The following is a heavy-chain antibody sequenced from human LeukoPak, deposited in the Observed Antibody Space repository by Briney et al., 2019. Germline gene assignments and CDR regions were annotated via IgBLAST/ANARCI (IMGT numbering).Heavy chain of an antibody. V-gene: IGHV3-7*01. J-gene: IGHJ4*02. CDR1: GFTFSSYW. D-gene: IGHD3-3*01. CDR2: IKQDGSEK. CDR3: ARDLGGSEYYDFWSGYASTAFDY. Sequence: GGSLRLSCAASGFTFSSYWMSWFSQPPGKGVEWLANIKQDGSEKYYVASVKSRFTISRDNAKNSLYLQTKTLSAEKTAVYYCARDLGGSEYYDFWSGYASTAFDYWGQGTLVTVSS.